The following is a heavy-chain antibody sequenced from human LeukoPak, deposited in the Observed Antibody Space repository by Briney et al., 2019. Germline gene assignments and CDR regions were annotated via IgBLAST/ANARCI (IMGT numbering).Heavy chain of an antibody. V-gene: IGHV1-46*01. CDR2: INPSGGST. CDR1: GYTL. Sequence: ASVTVSYKASGYTLHWVRQAPGQGLEWMAIINPSGGSTRYAQKFQGRVTMTRDTSTSTVYMELSSLRSEDTAVYYCATASWYYYDSSGQDYWGQGTLVTVSS. J-gene: IGHJ4*02. D-gene: IGHD3-22*01. CDR3: ATASWYYYDSSGQDY.